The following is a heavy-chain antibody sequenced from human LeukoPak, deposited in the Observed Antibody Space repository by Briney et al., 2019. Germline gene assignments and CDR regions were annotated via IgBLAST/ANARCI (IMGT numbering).Heavy chain of an antibody. Sequence: GGSLRLSCPASGFTFGDYAMSWFRQAPGKGLEWVGFIRSKAYGGTTEYAASVKGRFTISRDDSKSIAYLQMNSLKTEDTAVYYCTSANDILTGYSANPYYFDYWGQGTLVTVSS. CDR1: GFTFGDYA. V-gene: IGHV3-49*03. D-gene: IGHD3-9*01. J-gene: IGHJ4*02. CDR3: TSANDILTGYSANPYYFDY. CDR2: IRSKAYGGTT.